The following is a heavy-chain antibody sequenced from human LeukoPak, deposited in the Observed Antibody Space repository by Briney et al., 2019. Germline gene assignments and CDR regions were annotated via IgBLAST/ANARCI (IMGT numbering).Heavy chain of an antibody. Sequence: SETLSLTCAVYGGSFSGYYWSWIRQPPGKGLEWIGEINHSGSTNYNPSLKSRVTISVDTSKNQFSLKLSSVTAADTAVYYCAREYYDYVWGSYPVGGYYYYYMDVWGKGTTVTISS. D-gene: IGHD3-16*01. CDR2: INHSGST. V-gene: IGHV4-34*01. J-gene: IGHJ6*03. CDR3: AREYYDYVWGSYPVGGYYYYYMDV. CDR1: GGSFSGYY.